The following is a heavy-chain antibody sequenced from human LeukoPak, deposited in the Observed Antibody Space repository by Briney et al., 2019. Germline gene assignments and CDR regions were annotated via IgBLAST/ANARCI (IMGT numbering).Heavy chain of an antibody. CDR1: GFTFSSYA. J-gene: IGHJ4*02. CDR3: AKGLLRAAMPQSNYFDY. Sequence: PGGSLRLSCAASGFTFSSYAMSWVRQAPGKGLEWVSAISGSGGSTYYADSVKGRFTISRDNSKNTLYLQMNSLRAEDTAVYYSAKGLLRAAMPQSNYFDYWGQGTLVTVSS. D-gene: IGHD2-2*01. CDR2: ISGSGGST. V-gene: IGHV3-23*01.